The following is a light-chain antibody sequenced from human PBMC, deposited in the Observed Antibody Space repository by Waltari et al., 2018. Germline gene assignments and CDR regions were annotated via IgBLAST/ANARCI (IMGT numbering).Light chain of an antibody. CDR1: SSNIGSNS. CDR3: AAWDDSLNGVV. CDR2: GSY. V-gene: IGLV1-44*01. J-gene: IGLJ2*01. Sequence: QSVLTPPPSASGTPGQRVTIPCSGSSSNIGSNSVTWYQQLPGTAPKLLVYGSYQRPSGVPDRVSGSKAGTSASLAISGLQSQDEADYYCAAWDDSLNGVVFGGGTKLTV.